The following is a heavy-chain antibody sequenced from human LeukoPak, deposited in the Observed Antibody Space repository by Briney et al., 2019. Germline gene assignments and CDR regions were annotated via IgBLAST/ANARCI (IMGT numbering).Heavy chain of an antibody. CDR3: ARGSGTYGF. Sequence: PGGSLRLSCAASGFTVNNNYMSWVRQAPGKGLEWVSVIYSGDITYYADSVKGRFTISRDNAKNSLYLQMNSLRVEDTAVYYCARGSGTYGFWGQGTLVTASS. J-gene: IGHJ4*02. V-gene: IGHV3-53*01. CDR2: IYSGDIT. D-gene: IGHD1-26*01. CDR1: GFTVNNNY.